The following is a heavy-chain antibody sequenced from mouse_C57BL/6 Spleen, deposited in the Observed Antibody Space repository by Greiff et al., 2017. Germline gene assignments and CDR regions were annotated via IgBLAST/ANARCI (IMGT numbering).Heavy chain of an antibody. D-gene: IGHD4-1*01. V-gene: IGHV1-82*01. J-gene: IGHJ2*01. CDR3: AREDWEYYFDY. CDR2: IYPGDGDT. Sequence: QVQLQQSGPELVKPGASVKISCKASGYAFSSSWMNWVKQRPGQGLEWIGRIYPGDGDTNYNGKFKGKATLTADKSSSTAYMQLSSLTSEDSAVYFCAREDWEYYFDYWAKAPLSQSPQ. CDR1: GYAFSSSW.